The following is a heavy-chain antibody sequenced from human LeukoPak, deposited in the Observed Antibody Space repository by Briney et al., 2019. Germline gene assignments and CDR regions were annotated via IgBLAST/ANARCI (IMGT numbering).Heavy chain of an antibody. J-gene: IGHJ3*02. CDR3: ARDRGFSRGAFDI. V-gene: IGHV3-21*01. D-gene: IGHD2-2*01. CDR1: GFPFNTYA. CDR2: ISSSSSYI. Sequence: GSLRLSCAASGFPFNTYAMSWVRQAPGKGLEWVSSISSSSSYIYYADSVKGRFTISRDNAKNSLYLQMNSLRAEDTAVYYCARDRGFSRGAFDIWGQGTMVTVSS.